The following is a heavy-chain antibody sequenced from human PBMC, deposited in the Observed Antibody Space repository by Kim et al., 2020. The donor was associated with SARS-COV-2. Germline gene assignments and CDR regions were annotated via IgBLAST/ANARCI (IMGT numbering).Heavy chain of an antibody. CDR3: AKQAGSSGSYYVFFL. V-gene: IGHV3-23*01. J-gene: IGHJ4*02. D-gene: IGHD1-26*01. Sequence: DSVKGRFTNARDKSKNTLYLQMNSLRAEDTAVYYCAKQAGSSGSYYVFFLWGQGTLVTVSS.